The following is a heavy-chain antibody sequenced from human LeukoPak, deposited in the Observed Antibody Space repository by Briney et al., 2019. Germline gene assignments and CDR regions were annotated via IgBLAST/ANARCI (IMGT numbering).Heavy chain of an antibody. CDR2: ISGSGGST. J-gene: IGHJ4*02. CDR3: AKSKWFGELGPAGWDY. V-gene: IGHV3-23*01. CDR1: GFTFSSYA. Sequence: GGSLRLSCAASGFTFSSYAMSWVRQAPGKGLEWVSAISGSGGSTYYADSVKGRFTISRDNSKNTLYLQMNSLRAEDTAVYYCAKSKWFGELGPAGWDYWGQGTLVTVSS. D-gene: IGHD3-10*01.